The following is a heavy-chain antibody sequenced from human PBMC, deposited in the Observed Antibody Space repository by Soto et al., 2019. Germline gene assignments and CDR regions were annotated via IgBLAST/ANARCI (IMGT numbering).Heavy chain of an antibody. V-gene: IGHV3-30*18. D-gene: IGHD6-13*01. CDR3: AKTGYSSSKSPDV. J-gene: IGHJ6*02. Sequence: GGSLRLSCAASGFTFSSYGMHWVRQAPGKGLEWVAVISYDGSNKYYADSVKGLFTISRDNSKNTLYLQMNSLRAEDTAVYYCAKTGYSSSKSPDVWGQGTTVTVSS. CDR1: GFTFSSYG. CDR2: ISYDGSNK.